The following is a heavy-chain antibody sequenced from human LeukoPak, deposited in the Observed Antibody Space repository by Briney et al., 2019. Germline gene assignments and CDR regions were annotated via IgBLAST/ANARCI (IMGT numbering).Heavy chain of an antibody. Sequence: PGGSLRLSCAASRFTISRNYMRWVRQAPGKGLDWVSVIPSGGSTYYSDSVKGRFTISRDNSKNTLYLQMNTLRAEDTAVYYCARGLYSRGWYYDYLGQGTLVTVSS. J-gene: IGHJ4*02. CDR2: IPSGGST. CDR3: ARGLYSRGWYYDY. D-gene: IGHD6-19*01. CDR1: RFTISRNY. V-gene: IGHV3-66*01.